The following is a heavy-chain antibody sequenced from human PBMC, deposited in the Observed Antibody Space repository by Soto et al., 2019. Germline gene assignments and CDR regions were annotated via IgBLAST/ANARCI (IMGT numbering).Heavy chain of an antibody. CDR3: ARTAMAGGNYYYGMDV. V-gene: IGHV4-59*01. J-gene: IGHJ6*02. Sequence: PSETLSLTCTVSGGSISRYYWSLIRQPPGKGLEWIGYIYYSGSTNYNPSLKSRVTISVDTSKNQFPLKLSSVTAADTAVYYCARTAMAGGNYYYGMDVWGQGTTVTVSS. CDR1: GGSISRYY. CDR2: IYYSGST. D-gene: IGHD5-18*01.